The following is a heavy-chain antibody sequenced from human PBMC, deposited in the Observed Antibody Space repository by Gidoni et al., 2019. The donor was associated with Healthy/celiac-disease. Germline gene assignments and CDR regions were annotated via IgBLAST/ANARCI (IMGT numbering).Heavy chain of an antibody. V-gene: IGHV1-69*01. CDR3: AREGYSSTPLHFDY. J-gene: IGHJ4*02. CDR2: IIPIFGTA. D-gene: IGHD6-13*01. CDR1: GGPFSSYA. Sequence: QVQLVQSGAEVKKPGSSVKVSCKASGGPFSSYAISWVRQAPGQGLEWMGGIIPIFGTANYEQKFQGRVTITADESTSTAYMELSSLRSEDTAVYYCAREGYSSTPLHFDYWGQGTLVTVSS.